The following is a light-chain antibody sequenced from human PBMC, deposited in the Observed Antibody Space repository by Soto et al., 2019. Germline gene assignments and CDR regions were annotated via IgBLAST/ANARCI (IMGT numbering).Light chain of an antibody. CDR1: QSVSSNY. J-gene: IGKJ1*01. CDR3: QQYNYYSRT. V-gene: IGKV3-20*01. CDR2: GAS. Sequence: ESVLTQSPGTLSSSPGERITLSCRASQSVSSNYLAWYQQKPGQAPRLLIYGASSRATGIPDRFSGSGSGTDFTLTISSLQPDDFATYYCQQYNYYSRTFGQGTKVDIK.